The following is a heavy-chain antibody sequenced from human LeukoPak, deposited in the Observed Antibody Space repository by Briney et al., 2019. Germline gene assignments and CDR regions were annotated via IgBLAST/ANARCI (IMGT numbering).Heavy chain of an antibody. CDR3: ASGYDSSGLLDY. CDR1: GFTFSSYG. V-gene: IGHV3-30*03. D-gene: IGHD3-22*01. Sequence: PGRSLRLSCAASGFTFSSYGMHWVRQAPGKGLEWVAVISYDGSNKYYADSVKGRFTISRDNSKNTLYLQMNSLRAEDTAVYYCASGYDSSGLLDYWGQGTLVTVSS. J-gene: IGHJ4*02. CDR2: ISYDGSNK.